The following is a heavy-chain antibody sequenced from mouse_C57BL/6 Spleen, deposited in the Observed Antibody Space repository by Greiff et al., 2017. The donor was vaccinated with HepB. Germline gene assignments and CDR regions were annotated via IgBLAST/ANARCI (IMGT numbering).Heavy chain of an antibody. V-gene: IGHV1-69*01. CDR2: IDPSDSYT. CDR1: GYTFTSYW. CDR3: ARSRDLYAMDY. Sequence: QVQLQQPGAELVMPGASVKLSCKASGYTFTSYWMHWVKQRPGQGLEWIGVIDPSDSYTNYNQKFKGKSTLTVDKSSSTAYMQLSSLTSEDSAVYYCARSRDLYAMDYWGQGTSVTVSS. J-gene: IGHJ4*01.